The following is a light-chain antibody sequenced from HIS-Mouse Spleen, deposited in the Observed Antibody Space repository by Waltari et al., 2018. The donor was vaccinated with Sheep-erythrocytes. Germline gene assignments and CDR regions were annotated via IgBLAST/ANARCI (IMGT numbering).Light chain of an antibody. Sequence: SYDLTQPPSVSVSPGQTARITCSGSALPTKSDYWYQQKSGQAPVLVIYEDSKRPSGIPERFSGSSSGTMATLTISGAQVEDEADYYCYSTDSSGNHYVFGTGTKVTVL. CDR2: EDS. CDR3: YSTDSSGNHYV. V-gene: IGLV3-10*01. CDR1: ALPTKS. J-gene: IGLJ1*01.